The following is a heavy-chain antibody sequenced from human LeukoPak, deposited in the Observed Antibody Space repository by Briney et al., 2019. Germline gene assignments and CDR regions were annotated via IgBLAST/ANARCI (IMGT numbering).Heavy chain of an antibody. V-gene: IGHV3-66*01. Sequence: GGSLRLSCAASGFTVSSNYKSWVRQAPGKGLEWVSVIYSGGSTYYADSVKGRFTISRDNSKNTLYLQMNSLRAEDTAVYYYARAPQYYYDSSGPYYFDYWGQGTLVTVSS. D-gene: IGHD3-22*01. CDR3: ARAPQYYYDSSGPYYFDY. CDR1: GFTVSSNY. J-gene: IGHJ4*02. CDR2: IYSGGST.